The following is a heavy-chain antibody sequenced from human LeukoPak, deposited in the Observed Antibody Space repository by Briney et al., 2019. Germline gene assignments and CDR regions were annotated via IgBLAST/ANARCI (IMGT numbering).Heavy chain of an antibody. CDR3: ARDRTGGVDY. D-gene: IGHD1/OR15-1a*01. J-gene: IGHJ4*02. CDR1: GITFSSNT. CDR2: ISSSSSTYI. V-gene: IGHV3-21*01. Sequence: GGSLRLSCAASGITFSSNTMNWVRQAPGKGLEWVSSISSSSSTYIYYADSVKGRFTISRDNAKNSLHLQMNSLRAEDTAVYYCARDRTGGVDYWGQGTLVTVSS.